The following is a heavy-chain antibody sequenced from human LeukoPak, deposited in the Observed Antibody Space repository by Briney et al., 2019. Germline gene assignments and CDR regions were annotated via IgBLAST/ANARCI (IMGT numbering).Heavy chain of an antibody. CDR1: GYTFTSYD. V-gene: IGHV1-8*01. D-gene: IGHD6-6*01. Sequence: ASVKVSCKASGYTFTSYDINWVRQATGQGPEWMGWMNPNSGNTGYAQKFQGRVTMTRDTSTSTVYMELSSLRSEDTAVYYCARKGSSSCFDYWGQGTLVTVSS. J-gene: IGHJ4*02. CDR3: ARKGSSSCFDY. CDR2: MNPNSGNT.